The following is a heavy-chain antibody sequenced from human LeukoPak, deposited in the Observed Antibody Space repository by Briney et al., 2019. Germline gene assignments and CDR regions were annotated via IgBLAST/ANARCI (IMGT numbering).Heavy chain of an antibody. CDR1: GGSISSYY. Sequence: SETLSLTCTVSGGSISSYYWSWIRQPPGKGLEWIGHIYYSGSTNYNPSLKSRVTISVDTSKNQFSLKLSSVTAADTAVYYCARGVKLYDFWSGYPAHPHFDYWGQGTLVTVSS. V-gene: IGHV4-59*01. CDR2: IYYSGST. D-gene: IGHD3-3*01. CDR3: ARGVKLYDFWSGYPAHPHFDY. J-gene: IGHJ4*02.